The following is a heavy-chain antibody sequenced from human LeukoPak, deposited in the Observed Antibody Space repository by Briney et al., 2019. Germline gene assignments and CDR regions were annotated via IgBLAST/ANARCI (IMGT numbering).Heavy chain of an antibody. V-gene: IGHV3-30*18. CDR2: ISYDGSNK. D-gene: IGHD6-13*01. Sequence: GRSLRLSCAASGFTFSDYGMHWVRQAPGKGLEWVAVISYDGSNKYYADSVKGRFTISRDNSKNTLYLQMNSLRGEDTAVYYCAETQLATFDYWGQGTLVTVSS. CDR3: AETQLATFDY. J-gene: IGHJ4*02. CDR1: GFTFSDYG.